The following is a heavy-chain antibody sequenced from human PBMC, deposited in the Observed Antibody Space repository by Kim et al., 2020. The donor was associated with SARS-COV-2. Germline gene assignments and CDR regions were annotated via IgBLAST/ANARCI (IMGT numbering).Heavy chain of an antibody. CDR3: ARHILRYSHGDY. Sequence: RYSPSFQGQVTISADKSITTAYLQWSSLKASDTAMYYCARHILRYSHGDYWGQGTLVTVSS. V-gene: IGHV5-51*01. D-gene: IGHD5-18*01. J-gene: IGHJ4*02.